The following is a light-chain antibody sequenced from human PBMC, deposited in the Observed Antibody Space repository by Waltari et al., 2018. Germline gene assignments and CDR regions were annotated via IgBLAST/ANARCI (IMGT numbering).Light chain of an antibody. V-gene: IGKV3-20*01. Sequence: ELVLTQSPGPLSLSPGERAPLSCRASQSIGIYLAWYQQKSGQAPRLLIYHASSRATGIPDRFSGSGSGTDFTLTISRLEPEDFAVYYCQNYERLPATFGQGTKVEIK. CDR3: QNYERLPAT. J-gene: IGKJ1*01. CDR2: HAS. CDR1: QSIGIY.